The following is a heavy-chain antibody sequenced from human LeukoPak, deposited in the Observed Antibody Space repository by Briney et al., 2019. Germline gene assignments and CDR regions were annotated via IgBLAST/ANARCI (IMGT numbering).Heavy chain of an antibody. Sequence: EASETLSLTCTVSGGSISSSSYYWGWIRQPPGKGLEWIGSIYYSGSTYYNPSLKSRVTISVDTSKNQFSLKLSSVTAADTAVYYCARWRRSYMDIAARPLGAFDIWGQGTMVTVSS. J-gene: IGHJ3*02. CDR1: GGSISSSSYY. D-gene: IGHD6-6*01. CDR2: IYYSGST. V-gene: IGHV4-39*01. CDR3: ARWRRSYMDIAARPLGAFDI.